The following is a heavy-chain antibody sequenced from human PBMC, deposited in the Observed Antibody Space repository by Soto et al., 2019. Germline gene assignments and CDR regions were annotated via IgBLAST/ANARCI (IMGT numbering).Heavy chain of an antibody. CDR2: IIPICGTA. D-gene: IGHD3-22*01. CDR3: ARDRGPSSGYYPYWFDP. CDR1: GGTFSSYA. Sequence: QVKLVQSGAEVKKPGSSVKVSCKASGGTFSSYAITWVRQAPGQGLEWMGGIIPICGTANYAQKFQGRVTITADESTRTAYMELGSLRSEATAMYYCARDRGPSSGYYPYWFDPWGQGTLVTVSS. J-gene: IGHJ5*02. V-gene: IGHV1-69*12.